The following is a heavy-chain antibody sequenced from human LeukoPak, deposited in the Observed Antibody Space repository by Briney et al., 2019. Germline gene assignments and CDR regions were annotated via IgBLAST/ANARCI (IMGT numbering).Heavy chain of an antibody. CDR3: TTPVLTVVTPYYYYYGMDV. V-gene: IGHV1-46*01. D-gene: IGHD4-23*01. CDR1: GYTFTSYY. CDR2: INPSGGST. Sequence: EASVKVSCKASGYTFTSYYMHWVRQAPGQGLEWIGIINPSGGSTSYAQKFQGRVTMTRDTSTSTVYMELSSLRSEDTAVYYCTTPVLTVVTPYYYYYGMDVWGHGTTVTVSS. J-gene: IGHJ6*02.